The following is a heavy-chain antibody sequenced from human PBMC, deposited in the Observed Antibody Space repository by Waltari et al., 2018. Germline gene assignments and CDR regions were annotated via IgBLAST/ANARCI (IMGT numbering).Heavy chain of an antibody. CDR3: AKDLNDFWSGAGPWPFDY. Sequence: QLQLQESGPGLVKPSETLSLTCTVSGGSISSSSYYWGWIRQPPGKGLEWIGSIYYSGSTYYNPSLKSRVTISVDTSKNQFSLKLSSVTAADTAMYYCAKDLNDFWSGAGPWPFDYWGQGTLVTVSS. CDR1: GGSISSSSYY. J-gene: IGHJ4*02. V-gene: IGHV4-39*07. CDR2: IYYSGST. D-gene: IGHD3-3*01.